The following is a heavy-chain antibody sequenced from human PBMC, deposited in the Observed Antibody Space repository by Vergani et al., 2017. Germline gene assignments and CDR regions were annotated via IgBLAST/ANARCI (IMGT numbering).Heavy chain of an antibody. D-gene: IGHD5-18*01. CDR2: ISYDGSNK. Sequence: QVQLVESGGGVVQPGRSLRLSCAASGFTFSSYAMHWVRQAPGKGLEWVAVISYDGSNKYYADSVKGRFTISRDNSKNTLYLQMNSLRAEDTAVYYFARAGYSYGYFGYYYMDVWGKGTTVTVSS. J-gene: IGHJ6*03. V-gene: IGHV3-30-3*01. CDR1: GFTFSSYA. CDR3: ARAGYSYGYFGYYYMDV.